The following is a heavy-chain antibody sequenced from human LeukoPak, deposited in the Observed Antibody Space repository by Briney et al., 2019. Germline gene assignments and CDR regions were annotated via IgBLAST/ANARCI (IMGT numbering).Heavy chain of an antibody. Sequence: GGSLRLSCAASGFTFSSYSMNWVRQAPGKGLEWVSYISSSSSTIYYADSVKGRFIISRDNAKKSLYLHMNSLRAEDTAVYYCARGPGRGFGVVTHFDYWGQGTLVTVSS. V-gene: IGHV3-48*01. CDR1: GFTFSSYS. J-gene: IGHJ4*02. CDR3: ARGPGRGFGVVTHFDY. D-gene: IGHD3-3*01. CDR2: ISSSSSTI.